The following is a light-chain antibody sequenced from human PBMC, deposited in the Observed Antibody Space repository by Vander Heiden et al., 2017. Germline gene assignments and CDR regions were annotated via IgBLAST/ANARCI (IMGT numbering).Light chain of an antibody. CDR1: QTVNSRF. CDR3: HQYGRSPFT. Sequence: QTVNSRFLAWYQHKRGQAPRLLMVDASTRAAGVPERFSGSGSGTDFTLTISRLEPEDFAVYHCHQYGRSPFTFGPGTKVEFK. V-gene: IGKV3-20*01. J-gene: IGKJ3*01. CDR2: DAS.